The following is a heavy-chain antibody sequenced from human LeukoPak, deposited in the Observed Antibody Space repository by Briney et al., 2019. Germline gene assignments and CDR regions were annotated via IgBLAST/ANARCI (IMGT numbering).Heavy chain of an antibody. V-gene: IGHV4-59*01. Sequence: HPSETLSLTCTISGGSINKFYWSWIRQPPGKGLEWIGCVYFTGSTNYHPSLKSRVTMSVDTSKNQFSLKLTSVTAADTAVYYCARNRVPFDYWGQGAPVTVSS. CDR1: GGSINKFY. CDR3: ARNRVPFDY. D-gene: IGHD1-14*01. J-gene: IGHJ4*02. CDR2: VYFTGST.